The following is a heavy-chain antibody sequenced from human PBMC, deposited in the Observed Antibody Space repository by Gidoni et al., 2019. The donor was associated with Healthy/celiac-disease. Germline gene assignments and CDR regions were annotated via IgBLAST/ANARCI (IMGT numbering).Heavy chain of an antibody. CDR3: ALSPRLAYCGVDCYSINWFDP. D-gene: IGHD2-21*02. CDR1: GFSLSTSGVG. J-gene: IGHJ5*02. Sequence: QITLKESGPTLVQPTQTLTLTCTFSGFSLSTSGVGVGWIRQPPGKALAWLALIYWDDDKRYSPSLKSRLTITKDTSKNQVVLTMTNMDPVDTATYYCALSPRLAYCGVDCYSINWFDPWGQGTLVTVSS. CDR2: IYWDDDK. V-gene: IGHV2-5*02.